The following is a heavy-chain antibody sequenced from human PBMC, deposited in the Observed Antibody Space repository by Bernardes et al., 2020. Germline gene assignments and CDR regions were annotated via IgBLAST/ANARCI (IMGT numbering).Heavy chain of an antibody. CDR3: ARSTELRFDF. CDR1: GFSFRSQG. CDR2: ISDEGSGK. V-gene: IGHV3-33*01. J-gene: IGHJ4*02. Sequence: GGSLRLSCAASGFSFRSQGMHWVRQAPGKGLEWVAAISDEGSGKYYADCVKGRFTISRDNAKSTLFLQMNGLRAEDTAVYFCARSTELRFDFWGQGAPVTVSS. D-gene: IGHD1-26*01.